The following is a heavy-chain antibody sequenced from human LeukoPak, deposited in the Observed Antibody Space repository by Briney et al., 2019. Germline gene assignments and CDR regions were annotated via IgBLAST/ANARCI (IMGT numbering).Heavy chain of an antibody. D-gene: IGHD4-17*01. CDR1: GGSFSGYY. Sequence: SETLSLTCAVYGGSFSGYYWSWIRQPPGKGLEWIGEINHSGSTNYNPSLRSRVTISVDTSKNQFSLKLSSVTAADTAVYYCARVRYGDYGLRLDYWGQGTLVTVSS. CDR2: INHSGST. CDR3: ARVRYGDYGLRLDY. J-gene: IGHJ4*02. V-gene: IGHV4-34*01.